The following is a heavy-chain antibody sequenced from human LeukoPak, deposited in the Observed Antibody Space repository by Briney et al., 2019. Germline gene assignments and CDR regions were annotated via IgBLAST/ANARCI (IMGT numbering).Heavy chain of an antibody. V-gene: IGHV4-59*01. J-gene: IGHJ6*03. CDR1: GGSIRSYY. D-gene: IGHD3-10*01. Sequence: SSETLSLTCTVSGGSIRSYYWSWIRQPPGKGLEWIGYVHYSRSTNYNPSLKSRVTISVDTSKNQFSLKLSSVTAADAAVYYCARTYYGSGSLYYYYYYMDVWGKGTTVTVSS. CDR2: VHYSRST. CDR3: ARTYYGSGSLYYYYYYMDV.